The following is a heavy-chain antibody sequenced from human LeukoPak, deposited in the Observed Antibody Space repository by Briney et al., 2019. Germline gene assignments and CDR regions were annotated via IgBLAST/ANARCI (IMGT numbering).Heavy chain of an antibody. Sequence: GGSLGLSCAASGFTFSSYAMSWVRQAPGKGLEWVSAISGSGGSTYYADSVKGRFTISRDNSKNTLYLQMNSLRAEDTAVYYCAKGTTVTHLFFDYWGQGTLVTVSS. V-gene: IGHV3-23*01. J-gene: IGHJ4*02. D-gene: IGHD4-11*01. CDR1: GFTFSSYA. CDR3: AKGTTVTHLFFDY. CDR2: ISGSGGST.